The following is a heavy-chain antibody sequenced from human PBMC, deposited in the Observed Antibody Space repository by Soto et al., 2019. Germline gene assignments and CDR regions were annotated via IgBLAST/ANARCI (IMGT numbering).Heavy chain of an antibody. V-gene: IGHV4-4*02. D-gene: IGHD2-8*01. CDR3: ARTRQSCTTSRCHDVYFDF. J-gene: IGHJ4*02. CDR2: IHHNGDT. Sequence: PSETLSLTCAVFGDSINTNNWCSCVRQTPGKGLEWIGEIHHNGDTTYTPSLKSRVTMSLDKSKYHFSLSLTSVTAADTAVYYCARTRQSCTTSRCHDVYFDFWGRGTLVTVSS. CDR1: GDSINTNNW.